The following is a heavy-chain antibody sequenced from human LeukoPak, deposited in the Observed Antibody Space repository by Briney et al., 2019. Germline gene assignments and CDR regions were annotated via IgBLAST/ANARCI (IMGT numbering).Heavy chain of an antibody. V-gene: IGHV3-74*01. D-gene: IGHD3-16*01. Sequence: GGSLRLSCAASGFTFNDYWMHWVRQVPGKGLVWVSRINSDGSTTDYADSVKGRFTISRDNAKNTLFLQMNSLRAEDTAVYYCARDNSLPDYWGLGTLVTVSS. CDR2: INSDGSTT. J-gene: IGHJ4*02. CDR3: ARDNSLPDY. CDR1: GFTFNDYW.